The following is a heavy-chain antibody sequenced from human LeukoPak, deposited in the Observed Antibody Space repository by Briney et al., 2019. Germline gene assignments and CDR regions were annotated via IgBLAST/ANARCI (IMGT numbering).Heavy chain of an antibody. V-gene: IGHV1-69*05. J-gene: IGHJ4*02. CDR3: ASGYDILTGYSRGYYFVY. CDR1: GGTFSSYA. Sequence: ASVKVSCKASGGTFSSYAISWVRQAPGQGLEWMGGIIPIFGTANYAQKFQGRVTIATDESTSTAYMELSSLRSEDTAVYYCASGYDILTGYSRGYYFVYWGQGTLVTVSS. D-gene: IGHD3-9*01. CDR2: IIPIFGTA.